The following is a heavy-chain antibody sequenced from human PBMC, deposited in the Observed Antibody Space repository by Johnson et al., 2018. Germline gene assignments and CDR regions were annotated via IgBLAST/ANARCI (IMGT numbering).Heavy chain of an antibody. CDR3: AGGRRGYYGVWFDP. V-gene: IGHV3-30*14. CDR2: ISYDGTNK. D-gene: IGHD3-3*01. CDR1: GFTFSNYA. J-gene: IGHJ5*02. Sequence: QVQLVESGGGVVQPGRSLRLSCAASGFTFSNYAMHWVRQAPGKGLEWVAVISYDGTNKYYADSVKGPFTISRDNSKNTLYLSMNSLRAEDTAVYYCAGGRRGYYGVWFDPWGQGTLVTVSA.